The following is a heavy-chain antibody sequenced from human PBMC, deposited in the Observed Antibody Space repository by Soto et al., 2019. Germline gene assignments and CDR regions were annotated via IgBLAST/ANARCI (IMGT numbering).Heavy chain of an antibody. J-gene: IGHJ4*02. CDR2: VYYTGST. D-gene: IGHD6-19*01. V-gene: IGHV4-59*01. Sequence: SETLSLTCSVSGGSISGSYWSRIRESPGKGLEWLGYVYYTGSTNYSPSLRSRVSISVDTSKNEFSLRLSSVTAADTAVYFCARSVAVPGAHIDYWGQGTQVTVSS. CDR3: ARSVAVPGAHIDY. CDR1: GGSISGSY.